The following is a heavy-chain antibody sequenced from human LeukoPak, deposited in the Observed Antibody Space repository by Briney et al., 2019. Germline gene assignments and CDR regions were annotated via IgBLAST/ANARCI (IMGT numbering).Heavy chain of an antibody. CDR2: MNPNSGNT. J-gene: IGHJ4*02. CDR1: EYTFTSYD. D-gene: IGHD4-23*01. CDR3: ARDYGGSFDN. Sequence: ASVKVSCKASEYTFTSYDINWVRQATGQGLEWMGWMNPNSGNTAYAQKFQGRVTLTRNTSISTAYLELSSLRSEDTAVYYCARDYGGSFDNWGQGTLVIVS. V-gene: IGHV1-8*01.